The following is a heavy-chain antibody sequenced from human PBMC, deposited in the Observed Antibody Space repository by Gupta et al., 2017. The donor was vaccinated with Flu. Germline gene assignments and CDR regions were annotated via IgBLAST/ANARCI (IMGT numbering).Heavy chain of an antibody. CDR3: ARDYCSSTSCPTHFDY. V-gene: IGHV4-4*02. CDR1: GGSISNRNW. J-gene: IGHJ4*02. Sequence: QVQLQESGPGLVKPSGPLSLTCAVSGGSISNRNWCSWVRQPPGKELEWIGEIYHSESTNYNPSLKSRVTKSVDKSKNQFSLKLSSVTAADTAVYYCARDYCSSTSCPTHFDYWGQGTLVTVSS. D-gene: IGHD2-2*01. CDR2: IYHSEST.